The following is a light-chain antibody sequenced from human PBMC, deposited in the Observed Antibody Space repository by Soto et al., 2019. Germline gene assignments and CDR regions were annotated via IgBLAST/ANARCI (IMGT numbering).Light chain of an antibody. CDR1: QRVSSSY. J-gene: IGKJ1*01. Sequence: ELVLTQFPGTLSLSPGERANLSCRPSQRVSSSYLAWYHQKPGQAHRLLIFGASSRATGIPDRFSGSGSGTDFTLTISRLEPEDFAMYYCQQYGGSSWTFGQGTKVDIK. CDR2: GAS. V-gene: IGKV3-20*01. CDR3: QQYGGSSWT.